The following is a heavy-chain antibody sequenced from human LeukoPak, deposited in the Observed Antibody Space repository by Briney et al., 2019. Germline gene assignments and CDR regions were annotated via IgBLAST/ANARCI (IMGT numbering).Heavy chain of an antibody. V-gene: IGHV3-33*01. D-gene: IGHD3-22*01. CDR1: GFTFSNYG. J-gene: IGHJ3*02. CDR3: ARDGTYNDSSGYDDAFDI. CDR2: VLYDGSKK. Sequence: PGGSLRLSCAASGFTFSNYGMHWVRQAPGRGLEWVAFVLYDGSKKYYADSVKGRFTISRDNAKNSLYLQMNSLRAEDTAVYYCARDGTYNDSSGYDDAFDIWGQGTMVTVSS.